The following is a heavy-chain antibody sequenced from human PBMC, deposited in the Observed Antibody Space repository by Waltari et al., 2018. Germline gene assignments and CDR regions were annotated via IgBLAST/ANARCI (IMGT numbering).Heavy chain of an antibody. D-gene: IGHD3-22*01. J-gene: IGHJ4*02. CDR1: GVTFRSYS. V-gene: IGHV3-21*01. CDR2: ISSSSSYI. CDR3: ARDLREGGYPPPYFDY. Sequence: EVQLVESGGGLVKPGGSLRLSCAASGVTFRSYSMNWARQAPGKGLEWVSSISSSSSYIYYADSVKGRFTISRDNAKNSLYLQMNSLRAEDTAVYYCARDLREGGYPPPYFDYWGQGTLVTVSS.